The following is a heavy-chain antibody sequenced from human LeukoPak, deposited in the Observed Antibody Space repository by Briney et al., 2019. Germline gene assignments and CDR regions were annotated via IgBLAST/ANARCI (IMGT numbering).Heavy chain of an antibody. CDR1: GFTFSSYS. Sequence: GGSLRLSCAASGFTFSSYSMNWVRQAPGKGLEWVSYISSSSSTIYYADSVKGRFTISRDNAKNSLYLQMNSLRAEDTAVYYCARGSARFALDIWGQGTMVTVSS. CDR2: ISSSSSTI. J-gene: IGHJ3*02. CDR3: ARGSARFALDI. D-gene: IGHD6-25*01. V-gene: IGHV3-48*01.